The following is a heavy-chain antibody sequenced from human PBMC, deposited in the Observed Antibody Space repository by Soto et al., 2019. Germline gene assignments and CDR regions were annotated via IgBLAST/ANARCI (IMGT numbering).Heavy chain of an antibody. CDR2: MSGSGRST. D-gene: IGHD1-26*01. Sequence: GGSLRLSCAASGFTLSSYAMTWVRQAPGKGLEWVSAMSGSGRSTYYADSVRGRFTISRDTYKNMLYLQMNSLRAEDTAVYYCAKVIREWELIDYWGQGTLVTVSS. CDR3: AKVIREWELIDY. V-gene: IGHV3-23*01. CDR1: GFTLSSYA. J-gene: IGHJ4*02.